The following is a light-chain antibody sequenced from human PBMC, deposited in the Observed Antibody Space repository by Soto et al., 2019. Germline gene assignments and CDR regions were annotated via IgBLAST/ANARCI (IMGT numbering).Light chain of an antibody. CDR2: GNG. Sequence: QSVLTQPPSVSGAPGQRVTISCTGSSSNIGAGYYVHWYQQLPGTAPKLLIYGNGNRPSGVPDRFSGSKSGTSASLAITGLQAEDEADYYCQSYDSSLSGSHVVFGGGTKVTVL. CDR1: SSNIGAGYY. V-gene: IGLV1-40*01. J-gene: IGLJ2*01. CDR3: QSYDSSLSGSHVV.